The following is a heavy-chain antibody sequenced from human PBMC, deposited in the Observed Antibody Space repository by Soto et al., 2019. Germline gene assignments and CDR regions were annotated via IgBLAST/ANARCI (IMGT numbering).Heavy chain of an antibody. CDR3: ARYYYDSSGYPPKGMDV. CDR1: GGTFSSYA. D-gene: IGHD3-22*01. CDR2: IIPIFGTT. Sequence: QVQLVQSGAEVKKPGSSVKVSCKASGGTFSSYAISWVRQAPGQGLEWMGGIIPIFGTTNYAQKFQGRVTITADESTSTAYMELSSLRSEDTAVYYCARYYYDSSGYPPKGMDVWGQGTTVTVSS. J-gene: IGHJ6*02. V-gene: IGHV1-69*01.